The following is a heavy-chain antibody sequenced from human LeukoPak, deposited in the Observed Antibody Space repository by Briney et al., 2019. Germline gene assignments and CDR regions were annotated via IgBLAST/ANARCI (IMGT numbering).Heavy chain of an antibody. J-gene: IGHJ4*02. CDR1: GYTFTSYG. Sequence: ASVKVSCKASGYTFTSYGISWVRQAPGQGLEWMGWISAYNGNTTYAQKLQGRVTMTTDTSTSTAYMELKSLRSDDTAVYYCARWGSLHYDILTGYVWYFDYWGQGTLVTVSS. CDR2: ISAYNGNT. CDR3: ARWGSLHYDILTGYVWYFDY. D-gene: IGHD3-9*01. V-gene: IGHV1-18*01.